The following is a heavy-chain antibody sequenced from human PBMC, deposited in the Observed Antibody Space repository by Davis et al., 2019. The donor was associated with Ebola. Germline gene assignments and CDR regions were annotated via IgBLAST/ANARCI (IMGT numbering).Heavy chain of an antibody. Sequence: GGSLRLSCAASGFSFNGFGMHWVRQAPGKGLEWVSFISNDGGGSQRYADSVKGRFTISRDDSKSTLHLQMNGLGAEDTAVYFCARDGPHYDIDFWGQGTLVTVSS. J-gene: IGHJ4*02. V-gene: IGHV3-30*12. CDR3: ARDGPHYDIDF. CDR1: GFSFNGFG. D-gene: IGHD3-22*01. CDR2: ISNDGGGSQ.